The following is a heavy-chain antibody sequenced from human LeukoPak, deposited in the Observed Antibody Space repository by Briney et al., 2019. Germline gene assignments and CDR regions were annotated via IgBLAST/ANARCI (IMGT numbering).Heavy chain of an antibody. V-gene: IGHV4-39*07. CDR2: IYYSGST. Sequence: PSETLSLTCTVSGGSISSSSYYWGWIRQPPGKGLEWIGSIYYSGSTYYNPSLKSRVTISVDTSKNQFSLKLSSVTAADTAVYYCAREEYHSSSWFEIDYWGQGTLITVSS. J-gene: IGHJ4*02. CDR3: AREEYHSSSWFEIDY. D-gene: IGHD6-13*01. CDR1: GGSISSSSYY.